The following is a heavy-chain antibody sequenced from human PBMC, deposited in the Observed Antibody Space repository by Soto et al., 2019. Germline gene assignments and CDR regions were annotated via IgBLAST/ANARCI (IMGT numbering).Heavy chain of an antibody. Sequence: SETLSLTCTVSGGSISSSSYYWGWIRQPPGKGLEWIGSNYYSGSTYYNPSLKSRVTISVDTSKNQFSLKLSSVTAADTAVYYCARGYTLLHYWGQGTLVTVSS. CDR3: ARGYTLLHY. V-gene: IGHV4-39*01. CDR1: GGSISSSSYY. J-gene: IGHJ4*02. D-gene: IGHD3-22*01. CDR2: NYYSGST.